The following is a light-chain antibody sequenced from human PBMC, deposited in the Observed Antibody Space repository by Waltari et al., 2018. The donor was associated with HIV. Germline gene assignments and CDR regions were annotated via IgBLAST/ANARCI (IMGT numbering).Light chain of an antibody. CDR1: SGSFSAFSY. CDR3: VLYVGGGVWV. V-gene: IGLV8-61*01. CDR2: NSS. J-gene: IGLJ3*02. Sequence: QTVVTQKSSFSVSPGGTDTLTCALTSGSFSAFSYPSWYQQPPGQAPRPLLHNSSMLSSVVPDRFSGTILGNKAALTIAGAQAEDGSDYYCVLYVGGGVWVFGGGTKLTVL.